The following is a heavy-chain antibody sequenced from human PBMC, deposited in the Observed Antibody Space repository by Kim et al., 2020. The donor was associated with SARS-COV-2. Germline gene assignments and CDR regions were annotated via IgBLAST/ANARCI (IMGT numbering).Heavy chain of an antibody. Sequence: YTPSLKSRVTMSVDTSKNQFSLKLGSVTAVDTAVYYCASLSGSYYGWFDPWGQGTLVTVSS. CDR3: ASLSGSYYGWFDP. D-gene: IGHD1-26*01. J-gene: IGHJ5*02. V-gene: IGHV4-28*01.